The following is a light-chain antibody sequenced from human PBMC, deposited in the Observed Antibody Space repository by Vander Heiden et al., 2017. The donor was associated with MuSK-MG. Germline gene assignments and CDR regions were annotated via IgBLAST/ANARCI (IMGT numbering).Light chain of an antibody. CDR1: QSISSW. V-gene: IGKV1-5*03. CDR3: QQNNLYSQYT. Sequence: TKSLSTLSASVGDRVTITCRASQSISSWLAWYQQKPGKAPKLLIYKASSLESGVPSWFSGSGFGTEFTLSISSLQPDDFASYYYQQNNLYSQYTFGQGTKLEIK. CDR2: KAS. J-gene: IGKJ2*01.